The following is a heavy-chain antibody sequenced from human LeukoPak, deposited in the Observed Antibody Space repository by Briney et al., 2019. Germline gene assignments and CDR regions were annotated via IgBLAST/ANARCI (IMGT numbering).Heavy chain of an antibody. CDR3: ARDNWNYGSSMDV. J-gene: IGHJ6*02. Sequence: SETLSLTCTVSGGSVSSYYWSWTRQPPGKGLEWIGYIYYSGSTNYNPSLKSRVTISVDTSKNQFSLKLSSVTAADTAVYHCARDNWNYGSSMDVWGQGTTVAVSS. V-gene: IGHV4-59*02. CDR2: IYYSGST. CDR1: GGSVSSYY. D-gene: IGHD1-7*01.